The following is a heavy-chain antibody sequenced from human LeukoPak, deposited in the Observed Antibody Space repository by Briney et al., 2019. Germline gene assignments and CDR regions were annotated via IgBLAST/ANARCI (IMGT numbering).Heavy chain of an antibody. V-gene: IGHV3-74*01. Sequence: GGSLRLSCAASGITVSTFWMHWVRQAPGEGLVWVSRIKTDGSVTNYADSVEGRFTISRDNAKNMLYLQMNDLRAEDTAVYYCVTDRYSDSAFGDWGQGTLVTVSS. CDR2: IKTDGSVT. D-gene: IGHD1-26*01. J-gene: IGHJ4*02. CDR1: GITVSTFW. CDR3: VTDRYSDSAFGD.